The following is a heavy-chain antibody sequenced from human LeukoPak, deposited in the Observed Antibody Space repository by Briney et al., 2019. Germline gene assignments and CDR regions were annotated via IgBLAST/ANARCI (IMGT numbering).Heavy chain of an antibody. D-gene: IGHD3-22*01. CDR2: ISGSSSYI. J-gene: IGHJ4*02. V-gene: IGHV3-21*01. CDR1: GFTFTTYS. Sequence: GGSLRLSCAASGFTFTTYSMDWVRQAPGKGLEWVSSISGSSSYIYYADPVKGRFTTSRDNAKNSLFLQMSSLRAEDTAVYYCASRPYDNSGYYYVWGQGTLVTVSS. CDR3: ASRPYDNSGYYYV.